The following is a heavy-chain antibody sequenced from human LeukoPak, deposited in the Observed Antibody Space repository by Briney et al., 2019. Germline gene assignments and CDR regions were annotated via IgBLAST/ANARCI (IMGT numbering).Heavy chain of an antibody. J-gene: IGHJ1*01. CDR1: GFTFSSYG. CDR3: GSSWNPRAEYFQH. CDR2: IWYDGSNK. Sequence: GGSLRLSGAASGFTFSSYGMPWVRQAPGKGLEWVAVIWYDGSNKYYADSVKGRFTISRDNSKNTLYLQMNSLRAEDTAVYYCGSSWNPRAEYFQHWGQGTLVTVSS. V-gene: IGHV3-33*01. D-gene: IGHD6-13*01.